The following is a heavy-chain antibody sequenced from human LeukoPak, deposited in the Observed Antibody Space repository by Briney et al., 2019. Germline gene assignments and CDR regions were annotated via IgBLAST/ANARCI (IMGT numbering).Heavy chain of an antibody. CDR1: GGSISSSNW. J-gene: IGHJ6*02. CDR3: ARLRITMVRGVDDYYGMDV. CDR2: IYHSGST. Sequence: PSGILSLTCAVSGGSISSSNWWSWVRQPPGRGLEWIGEIYHSGSTNYNPSLKSRVTISVDKSKNQFSLKLSSVTAADTAVYYCARLRITMVRGVDDYYGMDVWGQGTTVTVSS. D-gene: IGHD3-10*01. V-gene: IGHV4-4*02.